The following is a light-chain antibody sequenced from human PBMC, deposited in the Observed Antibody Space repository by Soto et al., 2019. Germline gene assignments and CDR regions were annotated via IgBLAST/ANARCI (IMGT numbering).Light chain of an antibody. J-gene: IGKJ4*01. CDR1: QGIRSW. V-gene: IGKV1-12*01. CDR2: AAS. CDR3: QQAKNFPLT. Sequence: DIQMTQSPSSVSASVGDRVTITCRASQGIRSWLAWYQQKPGKAPKLLIYAASSLQSGVPSRFRGSGAGADFAPTISSLQPEDFATYYCQQAKNFPLTFGGGNKVEMK.